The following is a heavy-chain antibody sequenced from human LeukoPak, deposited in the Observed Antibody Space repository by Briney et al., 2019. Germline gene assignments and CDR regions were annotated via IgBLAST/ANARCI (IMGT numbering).Heavy chain of an antibody. D-gene: IGHD6-13*01. CDR3: ASITAAENAALDI. Sequence: SETLSLTCTVSGGSISSGGYYWSWIRQHPGKGLEWIGYIYYRGSTYYNPSLKSRVTISVDTSKNQFSLRLTSVTAADTAVYYCASITAAENAALDIWGQGTMVTVSS. CDR2: IYYRGST. J-gene: IGHJ3*02. V-gene: IGHV4-31*03. CDR1: GGSISSGGYY.